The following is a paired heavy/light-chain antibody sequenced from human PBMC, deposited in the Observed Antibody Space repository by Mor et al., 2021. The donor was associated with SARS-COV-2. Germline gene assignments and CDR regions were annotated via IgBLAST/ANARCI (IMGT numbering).Light chain of an antibody. CDR2: AAS. V-gene: IGKV1-27*01. CDR1: QGISNY. Sequence: DIQMTQSPSSLSASVGDRVTITCRASQGISNYLAWYQQKPGKVPKLLIYAASTLQSGVPSRFSGSGSGTDFTLTISSLQPEDVATYYCQKYNSAPHTFGQGTKLEIK. CDR3: QKYNSAPHT. J-gene: IGKJ2*01.
Heavy chain of an antibody. D-gene: IGHD4-4*01. CDR2: IKSKTDGGTT. Sequence: EVQLVESGGGLVKPGGSLRLSCAASGFTFSNAWMSWVRQAPGKGLEWVGRIKSKTDGGTTDYAAPVKGRFTISRDDSKNTLYLQMNSLKTEDTAVYYCTTNSVTRIGGDPPTGNTYYYGMDVWGQGTTVTVSS. V-gene: IGHV3-15*01. CDR1: GFTFSNAW. J-gene: IGHJ6*02. CDR3: TTNSVTRIGGDPPTGNTYYYGMDV.